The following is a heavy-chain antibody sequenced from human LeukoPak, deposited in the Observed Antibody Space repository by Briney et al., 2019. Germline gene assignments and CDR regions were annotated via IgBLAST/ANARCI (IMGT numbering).Heavy chain of an antibody. J-gene: IGHJ6*02. Sequence: PGRSLRLSCAASGFTFSSYGMYWVRQAPGKGLEWVAVISYDGSNQYYADSVKGRFTISRDNSKNTVDLQMNSLRGEDTAVYYCAKVRSPLYYYYAMDVWGQGTTVTVSS. CDR3: AKVRSPLYYYYAMDV. CDR2: ISYDGSNQ. V-gene: IGHV3-30*18. CDR1: GFTFSSYG.